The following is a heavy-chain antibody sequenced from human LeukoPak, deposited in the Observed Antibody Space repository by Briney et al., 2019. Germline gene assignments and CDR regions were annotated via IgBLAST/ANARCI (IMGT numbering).Heavy chain of an antibody. CDR2: IYHSGST. Sequence: PSETLSLTCAVSGGSISSGGYSWSWIRQPPGKGLEWIGYIYHSGSTYYNPSLKSRVTISVDRSKNQFSLKLGSVTAADTAVYYCARSGYYGPYFDYWGQGTLVTVSS. J-gene: IGHJ4*02. CDR1: GGSISSGGYS. CDR3: ARSGYYGPYFDY. V-gene: IGHV4-30-2*01. D-gene: IGHD4-17*01.